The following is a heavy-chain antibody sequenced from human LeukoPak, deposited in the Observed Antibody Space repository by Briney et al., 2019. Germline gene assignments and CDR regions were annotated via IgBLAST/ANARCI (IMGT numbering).Heavy chain of an antibody. CDR3: ARVHLGKHSSGWYWEYFDY. J-gene: IGHJ4*02. CDR1: GGSISSYY. Sequence: SETLSLTCTVSGGSISSYYWSWIRQPPGKGLEWIGYIYYSGSTNYNPSLKSRVAISVDTSKNQFSLHLNSVTPEDTAVYYCARVHLGKHSSGWYWEYFDYWGQGTLVTVSS. D-gene: IGHD6-19*01. V-gene: IGHV4-59*12. CDR2: IYYSGST.